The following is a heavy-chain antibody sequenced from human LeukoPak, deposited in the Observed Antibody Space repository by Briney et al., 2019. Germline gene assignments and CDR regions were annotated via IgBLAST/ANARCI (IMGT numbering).Heavy chain of an antibody. J-gene: IGHJ4*02. CDR1: GYTFTSYA. D-gene: IGHD3-22*01. CDR3: ASHSSGYYYVPFDY. V-gene: IGHV1-3*01. CDR2: INAGNGNT. Sequence: GASVKVSCKASGYTFTSYAMHWVRQAPGQRLEWMGWINAGNGNTKYSQKFLGRVTITRDTSASTAYMELSSLRSEDTAVYYCASHSSGYYYVPFDYWGQGTLVTVSS.